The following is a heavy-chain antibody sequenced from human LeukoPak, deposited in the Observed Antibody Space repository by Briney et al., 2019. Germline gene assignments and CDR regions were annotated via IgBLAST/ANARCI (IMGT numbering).Heavy chain of an antibody. Sequence: ASVKVSCKASGYTFTSYDINWVRQATGQGLEWMGWMNPNSGNTGYAQKFQGRVTITRNTSISTAYMELSSLRSEDTAVYYCARGKPPTYYDFWSGYYFDYWGQGTLVTVSS. CDR3: ARGKPPTYYDFWSGYYFDY. CDR1: GYTFTSYD. D-gene: IGHD3-3*01. V-gene: IGHV1-8*03. CDR2: MNPNSGNT. J-gene: IGHJ4*02.